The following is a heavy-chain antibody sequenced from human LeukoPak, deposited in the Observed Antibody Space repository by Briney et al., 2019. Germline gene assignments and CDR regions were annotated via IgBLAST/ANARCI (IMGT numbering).Heavy chain of an antibody. J-gene: IGHJ3*01. V-gene: IGHV3-23*01. CDR1: GFTFSSYA. Sequence: GGSLRLSCAASGFTFSSYAMTWVRQAPGKGLEWVSSISGSGDYTYYVDSVKGRFTISRDNAKNSLYLQMNSLRAEDTAVYYCARSDAFDFWGQGTMVTVSS. CDR3: ARSDAFDF. CDR2: ISGSGDYT.